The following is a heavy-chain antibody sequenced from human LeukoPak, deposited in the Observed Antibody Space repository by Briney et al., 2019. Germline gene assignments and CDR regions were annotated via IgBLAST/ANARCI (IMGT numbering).Heavy chain of an antibody. CDR2: IYYSGST. Sequence: SETLSLTCTVSGGSISSYDWSWIRQPAGKGLEWIGYIYYSGSTIYNPSLKSRVTISVDTSKNQFSLKVRSVTAADTAVYYCARASEDYYYYYMDVWGKGTTVTISS. V-gene: IGHV4-59*01. J-gene: IGHJ6*03. CDR3: ARASEDYYYYYMDV. CDR1: GGSISSYD. D-gene: IGHD1-14*01.